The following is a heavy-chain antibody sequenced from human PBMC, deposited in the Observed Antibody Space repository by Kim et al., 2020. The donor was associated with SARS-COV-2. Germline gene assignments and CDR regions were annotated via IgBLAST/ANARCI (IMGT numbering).Heavy chain of an antibody. J-gene: IGHJ4*02. CDR1: GGSISSYY. CDR3: ARDRGKYGEDGAFDY. V-gene: IGHV4-59*01. CDR2: IYYSGST. Sequence: SETLSLTCTVSGGSISSYYWSWIRQPPGKGLEWIGYIYYSGSTNYNPSLKSRVTISVDTSKNQFSLKLSSVTAADTAVYYCARDRGKYGEDGAFDYWGQG. D-gene: IGHD4-17*01.